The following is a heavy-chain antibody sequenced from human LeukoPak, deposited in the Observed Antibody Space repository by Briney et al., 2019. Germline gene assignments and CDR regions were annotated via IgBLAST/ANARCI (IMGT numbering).Heavy chain of an antibody. J-gene: IGHJ5*02. CDR1: GGSTSSYY. CDR3: ARDRPDFRFLENWFDP. V-gene: IGHV4-4*07. D-gene: IGHD3-3*01. CDR2: IYTSGST. Sequence: PSETLSLTCTVSGGSTSSYYWSWIRQPAGKGLEWIGRIYTSGSTNYNPSLKSRVTMSVDTSKNQFSLKLSSVTAADTAVYYCARDRPDFRFLENWFDPWGQGTLVTVSS.